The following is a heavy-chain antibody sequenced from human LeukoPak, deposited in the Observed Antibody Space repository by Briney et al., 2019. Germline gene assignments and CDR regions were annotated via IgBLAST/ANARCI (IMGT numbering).Heavy chain of an antibody. V-gene: IGHV1-46*01. D-gene: IGHD3-9*01. CDR3: ARAPFPGYYRWSYYMDV. Sequence: ASVKVSCKASGYTFTSYYMHWVRQAPGQGLEWMGIINPSGGSTSYAQKFQGRVTITRNTSISTAYMELSSLRSEDTAVYYCARAPFPGYYRWSYYMDVWGKGTTVTVSS. CDR2: INPSGGST. CDR1: GYTFTSYY. J-gene: IGHJ6*03.